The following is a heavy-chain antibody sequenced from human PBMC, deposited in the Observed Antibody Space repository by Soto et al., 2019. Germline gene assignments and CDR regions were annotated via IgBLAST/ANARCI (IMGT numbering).Heavy chain of an antibody. CDR1: GGSFSGYY. CDR3: ARVRGSGSYYRAGWFDP. V-gene: IGHV4-34*01. J-gene: IGHJ5*02. D-gene: IGHD3-10*01. CDR2: INHSGST. Sequence: PSETLSLTCAVYGGSFSGYYWSWIRQPPGKGLEWIGEINHSGSTNYNPSLKSRVTISVDTSKNQFSLKLSSVTAADTAVYYCARVRGSGSYYRAGWFDPWGQGTLVTVSS.